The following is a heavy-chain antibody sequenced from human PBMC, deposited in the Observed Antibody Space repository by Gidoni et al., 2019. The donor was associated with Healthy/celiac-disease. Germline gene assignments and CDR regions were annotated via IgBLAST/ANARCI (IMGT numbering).Heavy chain of an antibody. Sequence: QVQLVASAGGLVKPGGSLRLSCAASGFPFRDYYMSWIRQAPGKGLEWVSYISSSGSTIYNADYVKGRFTISRDNAKNSLYLQMNSLRAEDTAVYYCARERRTSGSYSFFDYWGQGTLVTVSS. CDR3: ARERRTSGSYSFFDY. V-gene: IGHV3-11*01. J-gene: IGHJ4*02. CDR1: GFPFRDYY. D-gene: IGHD1-26*01. CDR2: ISSSGSTI.